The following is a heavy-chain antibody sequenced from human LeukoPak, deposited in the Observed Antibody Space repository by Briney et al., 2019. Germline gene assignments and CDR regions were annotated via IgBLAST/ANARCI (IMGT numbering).Heavy chain of an antibody. CDR2: IYHSGST. J-gene: IGHJ3*02. D-gene: IGHD5-12*01. V-gene: IGHV4-30-2*01. CDR3: ARHSGYDRLAAFDI. Sequence: PSETLSLTCTVSGGSISNYYWNWIRQPPGKGLEWIGYIYHSGSTYYNPSLKSRVTISVDRSKNQFSLKLSSVTAADTAVYYCARHSGYDRLAAFDIWGQGTMVTVSS. CDR1: GGSISNYY.